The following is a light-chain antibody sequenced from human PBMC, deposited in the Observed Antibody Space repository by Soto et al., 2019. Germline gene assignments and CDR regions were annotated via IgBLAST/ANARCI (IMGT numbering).Light chain of an antibody. CDR1: QSFTSN. Sequence: EMVMTQSPATLSVSPGESATLSCRASQSFTSNLAWYQQKPGQAPRLLIYGASTRATGVPARFSGSGSGREFTLTISSLQSEDFAVYFCQQYNKGPLSFGPGTKADNK. CDR3: QQYNKGPLS. V-gene: IGKV3-15*01. CDR2: GAS. J-gene: IGKJ3*01.